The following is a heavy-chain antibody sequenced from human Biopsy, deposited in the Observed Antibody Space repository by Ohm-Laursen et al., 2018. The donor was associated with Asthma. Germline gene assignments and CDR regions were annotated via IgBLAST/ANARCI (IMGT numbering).Heavy chain of an antibody. D-gene: IGHD1-20*01. CDR3: ARAAITGIRGWFDP. V-gene: IGHV4-34*01. CDR1: GGSFSGYY. Sequence: TLSLTCAVDGGSFSGYYWNWIRQPPGKGLEWIGEFSHSGSTKYNPSLKRRVTISVDTSKNQFHLNLSSVTAADTAVYFCARAAITGIRGWFDPWGQGTQVTVSS. CDR2: FSHSGST. J-gene: IGHJ5*02.